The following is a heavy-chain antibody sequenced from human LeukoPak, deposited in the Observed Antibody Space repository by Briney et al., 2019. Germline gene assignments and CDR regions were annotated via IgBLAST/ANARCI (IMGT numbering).Heavy chain of an antibody. V-gene: IGHV4-59*08. Sequence: SETLSLTCSVSGASVSSDCWNWIRQSPGRGLEWIGYTHYRGDINYNPSLKSRLTMSVDASSNQVSLKLSSVTAADAAVYYCGRNLGSGSDRWGQGTLVTVSS. J-gene: IGHJ5*02. CDR3: GRNLGSGSDR. D-gene: IGHD3-10*01. CDR1: GASVSSDC. CDR2: THYRGDI.